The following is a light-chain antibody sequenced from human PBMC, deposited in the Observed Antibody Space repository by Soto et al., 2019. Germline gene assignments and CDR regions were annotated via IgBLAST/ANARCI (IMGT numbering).Light chain of an antibody. V-gene: IGKV3-11*01. Sequence: EVVLTQSPVTLSLSPVERATLSCRASQSFRGLLAWYQQKPGQAPRLLIYDAYNRATGIPPRFSGSGSGTDFSLTIRGLKPEDFAVYYCQKYRMSPNNFGQGTRLEIK. CDR2: DAY. CDR1: QSFRGL. CDR3: QKYRMSPNN. J-gene: IGKJ5*01.